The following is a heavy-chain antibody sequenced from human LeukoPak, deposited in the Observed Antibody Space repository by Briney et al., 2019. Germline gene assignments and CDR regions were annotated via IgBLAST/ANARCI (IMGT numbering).Heavy chain of an antibody. J-gene: IGHJ6*02. Sequence: GGSLRLSCAASGFTVSSNYMSWVRQAPGKGLEWVSVIYSGGSTYYADSVKGRFTISRDNSKNTLHLQMNSLRAEDTAVYYCARGIAARNGMDVWGQGTTVTVSS. V-gene: IGHV3-53*01. CDR1: GFTVSSNY. CDR3: ARGIAARNGMDV. D-gene: IGHD6-6*01. CDR2: IYSGGST.